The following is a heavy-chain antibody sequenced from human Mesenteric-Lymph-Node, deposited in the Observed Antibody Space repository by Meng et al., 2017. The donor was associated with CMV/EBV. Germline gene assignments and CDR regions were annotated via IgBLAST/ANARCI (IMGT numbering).Heavy chain of an antibody. D-gene: IGHD2-2*01. V-gene: IGHV5-51*01. CDR3: ARRSGGVPATMGYHYYYNMDV. CDR1: GYSFPNYW. Sequence: GESLKISCKGSGYSFPNYWIGWVRQMPGKGLEWMGIIYPGDSDTRYSPSFQGQVTISADKSISTAYLQWNSLKASDNAMYYCARRSGGVPATMGYHYYYNMDVWGQGTTVTVSS. J-gene: IGHJ6*02. CDR2: IYPGDSDT.